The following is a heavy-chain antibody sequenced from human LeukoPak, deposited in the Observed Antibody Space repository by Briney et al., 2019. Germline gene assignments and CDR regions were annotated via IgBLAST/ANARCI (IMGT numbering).Heavy chain of an antibody. V-gene: IGHV3-49*04. D-gene: IGHD2-21*01. CDR3: TRWLILGVVPDY. J-gene: IGHJ4*02. Sequence: GGSLRLSCAAFGFPLSSYAMSWVRQAPGKGLEWVGFIRSKAYGGTTEYAASVKGRFTISRDDSKSIAYLQMNSLKTEDTAVYYCTRWLILGVVPDYWGQGTLVTVSS. CDR1: GFPLSSYA. CDR2: IRSKAYGGTT.